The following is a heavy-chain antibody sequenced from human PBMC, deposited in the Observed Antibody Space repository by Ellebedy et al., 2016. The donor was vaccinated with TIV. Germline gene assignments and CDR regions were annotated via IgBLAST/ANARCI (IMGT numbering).Heavy chain of an antibody. D-gene: IGHD6-13*01. J-gene: IGHJ4*02. CDR3: SRAHSSSWYYCYDY. CDR1: GITFSRYS. Sequence: GESLKISCAASGITFSRYSMNWVRQAPGTGLEWVSPISRSSSYISYADSVKGRFTISRDNAKNSLYLQMNSLGAEDTAVYYCSRAHSSSWYYCYDYWGQGTLVTVSS. CDR2: ISRSSSYI. V-gene: IGHV3-21*01.